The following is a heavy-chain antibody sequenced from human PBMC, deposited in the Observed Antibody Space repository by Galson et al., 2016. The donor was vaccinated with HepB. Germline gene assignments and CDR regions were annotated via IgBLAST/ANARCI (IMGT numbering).Heavy chain of an antibody. J-gene: IGHJ5*02. CDR3: AKLNSGWFDP. CDR2: IYHGGTT. CDR1: DGSISSSNW. Sequence: SETLSLTCAVSDGSISSSNWWSWVRQPPGKGLEWIGEIYHGGTTNYNPSLESRVTISVDKSKNQFSLKLTSVTAADTAVYYCAKLNSGWFDPWGHGTLVTVSS. D-gene: IGHD1-7*01. V-gene: IGHV4-4*02.